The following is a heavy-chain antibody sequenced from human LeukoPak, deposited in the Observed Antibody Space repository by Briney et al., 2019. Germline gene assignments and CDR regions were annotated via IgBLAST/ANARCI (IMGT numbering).Heavy chain of an antibody. CDR2: INKDGSST. V-gene: IGHV3-74*01. D-gene: IGHD4-17*01. CDR3: ARDTRYGDFLGY. CDR1: GFTFSSHW. Sequence: PGGSLRLSCAASGFTFSSHWTHWVRQVPGKGLEWVSRINKDGSSTSNADSVKGRFSISRDNTKNTLYLQMNSLRADDTAVYYCARDTRYGDFLGYWGQGALVTVSS. J-gene: IGHJ4*02.